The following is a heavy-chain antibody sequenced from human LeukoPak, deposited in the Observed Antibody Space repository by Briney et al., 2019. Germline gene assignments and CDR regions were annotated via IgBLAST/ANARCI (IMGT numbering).Heavy chain of an antibody. CDR1: GGSFSGYY. Sequence: PSETLSLTCAVYGGSFSGYYWSWIRQPPGKGLEWIGEINHSGSTNYNPSLKSRVTISVDTSKNQFSLKLSSVTAVDTAVYYCARGFDYGGRTVDYWGQGTLVTVSS. J-gene: IGHJ4*02. V-gene: IGHV4-34*01. D-gene: IGHD4-23*01. CDR3: ARGFDYGGRTVDY. CDR2: INHSGST.